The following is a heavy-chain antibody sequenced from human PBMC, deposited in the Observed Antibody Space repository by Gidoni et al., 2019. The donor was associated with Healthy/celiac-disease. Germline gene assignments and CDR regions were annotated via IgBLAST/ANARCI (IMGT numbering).Heavy chain of an antibody. CDR2: IYSGGST. D-gene: IGHD1-26*01. Sequence: EVQLVESGGGLVQPGGSLRLSCAASGFTVSSNYMSWVRQAPGKGLEWVSVIYSGGSTYYADSVKGRFTISRDNSKNTLYLQMNSLRAEDTAVYYCAREELGKWELLKFNWGQGTLVTVSS. CDR3: AREELGKWELLKFN. J-gene: IGHJ4*02. CDR1: GFTVSSNY. V-gene: IGHV3-66*01.